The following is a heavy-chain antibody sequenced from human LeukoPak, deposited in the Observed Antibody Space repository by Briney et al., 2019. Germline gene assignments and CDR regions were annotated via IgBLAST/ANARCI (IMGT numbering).Heavy chain of an antibody. V-gene: IGHV3-21*01. Sequence: AGGSRRLSCAASGFTFSSNSMNWVRQAPGKGLEWVSSISSSSSYIYYADSVKGRFNISRDNAKNSLYLQMNSLRAEDTAVYYCERGFPWVAGDYWGQGTLVTVSS. J-gene: IGHJ4*02. D-gene: IGHD2-15*01. CDR1: GFTFSSNS. CDR2: ISSSSSYI. CDR3: ERGFPWVAGDY.